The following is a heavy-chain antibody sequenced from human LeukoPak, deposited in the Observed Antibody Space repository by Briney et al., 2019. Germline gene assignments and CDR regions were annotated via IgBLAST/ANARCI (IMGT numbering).Heavy chain of an antibody. V-gene: IGHV3-64*01. J-gene: IGHJ4*02. CDR1: GFTFSSYA. Sequence: PGGSLRLSCAASGFTFSSYAMHWVRQAPGKGLEYVSAISNNGGSTYYANSVKGRFTISRDNAKNSLYLQMNSLRAEDTAVYYCAREKPVYYYGSGSYSDYWGQGTLVTVSS. D-gene: IGHD3-10*01. CDR3: AREKPVYYYGSGSYSDY. CDR2: ISNNGGST.